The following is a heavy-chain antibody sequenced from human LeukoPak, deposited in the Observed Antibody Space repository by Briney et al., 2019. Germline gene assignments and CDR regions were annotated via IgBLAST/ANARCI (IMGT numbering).Heavy chain of an antibody. CDR2: ISYDGSNK. J-gene: IGHJ5*02. D-gene: IGHD2-15*01. V-gene: IGHV3-30-3*01. Sequence: QPGRSLRLSCAASGFTFSSYAMHWVRQAPGKGLEWVAVISYDGSNKYYADSVKGRFTISRDNSKNTLYLQMNSLRAEDTAVYYCARGGGYCSGGSCYGNWFDPWGQGTLVTVSS. CDR1: GFTFSSYA. CDR3: ARGGGYCSGGSCYGNWFDP.